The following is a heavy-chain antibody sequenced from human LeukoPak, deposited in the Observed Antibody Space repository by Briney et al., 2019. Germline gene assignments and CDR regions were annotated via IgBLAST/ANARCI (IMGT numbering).Heavy chain of an antibody. V-gene: IGHV4-38-2*02. D-gene: IGHD3-22*01. CDR3: ARDQEYYYDSSGYRKPHWYFDL. CDR2: IYHSGST. J-gene: IGHJ2*01. Sequence: PSETLSLTXAVSGYSISSGYYWGWIRQPPGKGLEWIGSIYHSGSTNYNPSLKSRVTISVDTSKNQFSLKLSSVTAADTAVYYCARDQEYYYDSSGYRKPHWYFDLWGRGTLVTVSS. CDR1: GYSISSGYY.